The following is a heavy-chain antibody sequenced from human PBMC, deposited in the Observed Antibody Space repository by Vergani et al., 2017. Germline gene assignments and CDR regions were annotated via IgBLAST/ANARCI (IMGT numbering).Heavy chain of an antibody. V-gene: IGHV3-23*01. CDR2: ISGTGDST. CDR1: GFTFSSYA. J-gene: IGHJ4*02. CDR3: AKSRVASAGCFDY. Sequence: EVQLLESGGGLVQPGGSLRLSCAASGFTFSSYAMSWVRQAPGKGLEWVSAISGTGDSTSYAGSVRGRFTISRDNSKNTLYLQMNSLRAEDTAVYYCAKSRVASAGCFDYGGQGTLVTVSS. D-gene: IGHD6-13*01.